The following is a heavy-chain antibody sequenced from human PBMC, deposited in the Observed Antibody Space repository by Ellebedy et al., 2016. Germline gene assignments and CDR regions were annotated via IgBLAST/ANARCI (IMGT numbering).Heavy chain of an antibody. J-gene: IGHJ4*02. D-gene: IGHD5-18*01. CDR1: GFNFDDYI. CDR3: AKGERRDSSGSLLDY. V-gene: IGHV3-43*01. CDR2: ISWDGGST. Sequence: GGSLRLSCAASGFNFDDYIMHWVRQAPGQGLEWVSLISWDGGSTFHADSVKGRFSISRDNRKKSLYLQMNNLRTADSGMYFCAKGERRDSSGSLLDYWGQGTQVTVSS.